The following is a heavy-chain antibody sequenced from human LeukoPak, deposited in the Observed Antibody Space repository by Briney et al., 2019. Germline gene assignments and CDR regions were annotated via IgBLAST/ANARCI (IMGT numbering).Heavy chain of an antibody. J-gene: IGHJ4*02. D-gene: IGHD3-10*01. CDR3: ARVGEEGVPDY. CDR1: GGSFGGYY. Sequence: SETLSLTCAVYGGSFGGYYWSWIRQPPGKGLEWIGEINHSGSTNYNPSLKSRVTISVDTSKNQFSLKLSSVTAADTAVYYCARVGEEGVPDYWGQGTLVTVSS. V-gene: IGHV4-34*01. CDR2: INHSGST.